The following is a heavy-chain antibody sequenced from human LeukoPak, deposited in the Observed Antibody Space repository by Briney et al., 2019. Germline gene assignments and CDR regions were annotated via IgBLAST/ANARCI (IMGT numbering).Heavy chain of an antibody. CDR3: ARLFNPYGGNSGPFDY. Sequence: PSQTLSLTCTVSGGSISSGDYYWSWIRQPPGKGLEWIGYIYYSGSTYYNPSLKSRVTISVDTSKNQFSLKLSSVTAADTAVYYCARLFNPYGGNSGPFDYWGQGTLVTVSS. V-gene: IGHV4-30-4*01. CDR2: IYYSGST. J-gene: IGHJ4*02. CDR1: GGSISSGDYY. D-gene: IGHD4-23*01.